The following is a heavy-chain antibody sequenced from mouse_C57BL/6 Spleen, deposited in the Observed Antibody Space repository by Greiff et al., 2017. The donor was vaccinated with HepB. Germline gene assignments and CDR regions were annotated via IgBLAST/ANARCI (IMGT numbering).Heavy chain of an antibody. CDR2: IDPETGGT. V-gene: IGHV1-15*01. D-gene: IGHD3-1*01. CDR3: TREKAGLFAY. Sequence: VQLQQSGAELVRPGASVTLSCKASGYTFTDYEMHWVKQTPVHGLEWIGAIDPETGGTAYNQKFKGKAILTADKSSSTAYMELRSLTSEDSAVDYCTREKAGLFAYWGQGTLVTVSA. CDR1: GYTFTDYE. J-gene: IGHJ3*01.